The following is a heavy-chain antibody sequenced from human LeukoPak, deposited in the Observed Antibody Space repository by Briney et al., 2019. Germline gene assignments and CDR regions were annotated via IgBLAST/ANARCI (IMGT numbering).Heavy chain of an antibody. CDR3: ARDLGYSYGYFPIYYFDY. J-gene: IGHJ4*02. Sequence: GGSLRLSCAASGFTFSSYSMTWVRQAPGKGLEWVSSISSGRSYIYYADSVKGRFTISRDNAKNSLYMQMNSLRAEDTAVYYCARDLGYSYGYFPIYYFDYWGQGTLVTVSS. D-gene: IGHD5-18*01. CDR1: GFTFSSYS. CDR2: ISSGRSYI. V-gene: IGHV3-21*01.